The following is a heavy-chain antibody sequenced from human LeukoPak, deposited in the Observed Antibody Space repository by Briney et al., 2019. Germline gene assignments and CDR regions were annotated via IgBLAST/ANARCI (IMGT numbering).Heavy chain of an antibody. D-gene: IGHD5-12*01. V-gene: IGHV4-59*01. CDR3: ARTGSGRDYYGMDV. CDR2: IYYSGST. J-gene: IGHJ6*02. CDR1: GGSISSYY. Sequence: SETLSLTCTVSGGSISSYYWSWIRQPPGKGLEWIGYIYYSGSTDYNPSLESRVTISIDTSKNHFSLNLTAVTAADTAIYYCARTGSGRDYYGMDVWGQGTSVTVSS.